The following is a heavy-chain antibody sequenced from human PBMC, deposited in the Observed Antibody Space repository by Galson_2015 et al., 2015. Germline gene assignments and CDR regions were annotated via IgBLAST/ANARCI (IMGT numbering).Heavy chain of an antibody. CDR3: TRERDSSGYYVDY. D-gene: IGHD3-22*01. CDR2: GGST. Sequence: GGSTYYADSVKGRFTISRDDSKSIAYLQMNSLKTEDTAVYYCTRERDSSGYYVDYWGQGTLVTVSS. V-gene: IGHV3-49*02. J-gene: IGHJ4*02.